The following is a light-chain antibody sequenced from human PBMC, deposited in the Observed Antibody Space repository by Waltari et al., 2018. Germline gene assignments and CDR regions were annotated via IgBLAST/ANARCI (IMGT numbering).Light chain of an antibody. CDR1: PSVSSN. Sequence: EIVMTQSPAPLSVSPGKRATLHCRASPSVSSNLAWYQHKPGQAPRLLMFGASTRATGIPARFSGSGSGTEFTLTISSLQSEDFAVYHCQQYSNWPYTFGQGTKLEIK. V-gene: IGKV3-15*01. CDR3: QQYSNWPYT. J-gene: IGKJ2*01. CDR2: GAS.